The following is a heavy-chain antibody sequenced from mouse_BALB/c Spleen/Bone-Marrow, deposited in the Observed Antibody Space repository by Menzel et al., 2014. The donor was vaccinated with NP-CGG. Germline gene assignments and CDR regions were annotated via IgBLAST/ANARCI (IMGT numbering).Heavy chain of an antibody. J-gene: IGHJ1*01. CDR3: ASYRYGWFFDV. D-gene: IGHD2-14*01. CDR1: GFNIKDTY. V-gene: IGHV14-3*02. CDR2: IDPAIFT. Sequence: EVKLVESGAELVKPGASVKLSCTASGFNIKDTYLHWVKQRPEQGLDWIGRIDPAIFTKYDPKFQGKATITADTSSNTAYLHLSSLTSEDTAVYYCASYRYGWFFDVWGAGTTVTGSS.